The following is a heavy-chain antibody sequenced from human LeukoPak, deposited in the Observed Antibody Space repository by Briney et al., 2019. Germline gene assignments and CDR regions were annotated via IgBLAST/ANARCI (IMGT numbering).Heavy chain of an antibody. CDR1: GFTFSSYG. V-gene: IGHV3-30*18. Sequence: GGSLRLSCAASGFTFSSYGIHWVRQAPGKGLEWVVVISSDGGTTYYADSVKGRFTISRDNSKNTLYLQMNSLRAEDTAVYYCAKDRLSIYNWFDPWGQGTLVTVSS. CDR2: ISSDGGTT. J-gene: IGHJ5*02. CDR3: AKDRLSIYNWFDP. D-gene: IGHD2/OR15-2a*01.